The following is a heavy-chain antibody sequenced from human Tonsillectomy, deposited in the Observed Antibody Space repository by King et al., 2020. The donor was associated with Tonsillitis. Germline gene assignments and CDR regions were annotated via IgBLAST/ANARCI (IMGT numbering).Heavy chain of an antibody. V-gene: IGHV3-9*01. CDR3: AKGTYDLLTGNMDV. D-gene: IGHD3-9*01. J-gene: IGHJ6*03. CDR1: GFTFDNYA. CDR2: ISWNSGSI. Sequence: VQLVESGGGLVQPGRSLRLSCTASGFTFDNYAMHWARQAPGKGLEWVSGISWNSGSIGYAESVKGRFTISRDNAKNSLYLQMNSLRPEDTALYYCAKGTYDLLTGNMDVWGKGTTVTVSS.